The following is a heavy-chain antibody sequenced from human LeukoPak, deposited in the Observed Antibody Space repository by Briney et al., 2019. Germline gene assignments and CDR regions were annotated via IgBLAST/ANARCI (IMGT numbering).Heavy chain of an antibody. D-gene: IGHD3-3*01. V-gene: IGHV3-23*01. CDR1: GFTFSSYA. CDR3: ARWIFPYTWFAP. CDR2: ISGSGGST. J-gene: IGHJ5*02. Sequence: GGSLRLSCAASGFTFSSYAMSWVRQAPGKGLEWVSAISGSGGSTYYADSVKGRFTISRDNSKNTLYLQMNSLRAEDTAVYYCARWIFPYTWFAPWGQGTLVTVSS.